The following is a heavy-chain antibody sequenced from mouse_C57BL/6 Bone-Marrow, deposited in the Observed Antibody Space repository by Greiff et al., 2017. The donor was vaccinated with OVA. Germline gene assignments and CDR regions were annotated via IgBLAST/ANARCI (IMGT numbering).Heavy chain of an antibody. D-gene: IGHD2-3*01. CDR3: ARISPYDGYYPAWFAY. J-gene: IGHJ3*01. Sequence: QVTLKVSGPGILQPSQTLSLTCSFSGFSLSTFGMGVGWIRQPSGKGLEWLAHIWWDDDKYYNPALKSRLTISKDTSKNQVFLKIANVDTADTATYYCARISPYDGYYPAWFAYWGQGTLVTVSA. CDR2: IWWDDDK. V-gene: IGHV8-8*01. CDR1: GFSLSTFGMG.